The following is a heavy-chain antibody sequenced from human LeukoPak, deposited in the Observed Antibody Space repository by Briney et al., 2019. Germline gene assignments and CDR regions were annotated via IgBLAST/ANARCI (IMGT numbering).Heavy chain of an antibody. Sequence: SGRSLRLSCAASGFTFSSYGMHWVRQAPGKGLEWVAVIWYDGSNKYYADSVKGRFTISRDNSKNTLYLQMNSLRAEDTAVYCCAKDPSLDDSSGYWVYWGQGTLVTVSS. CDR1: GFTFSSYG. J-gene: IGHJ4*02. D-gene: IGHD3-22*01. CDR3: AKDPSLDDSSGYWVY. CDR2: IWYDGSNK. V-gene: IGHV3-33*06.